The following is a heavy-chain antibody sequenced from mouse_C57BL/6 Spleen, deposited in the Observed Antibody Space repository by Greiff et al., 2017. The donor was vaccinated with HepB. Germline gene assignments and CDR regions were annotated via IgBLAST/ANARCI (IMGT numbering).Heavy chain of an antibody. J-gene: IGHJ2*01. CDR2: IYPRSGNT. Sequence: VQLQQSGAELARPGASVKLSCKASGYTFTSYGLSWVKQRTGQGLEWIGEIYPRSGNTYYNEKFKGKATLTADKSSSTAYMELRSLTSEDSAVYFCAGNYGSTYYFDFWGQGTTLTVSS. V-gene: IGHV1-81*01. CDR3: AGNYGSTYYFDF. D-gene: IGHD1-1*01. CDR1: GYTFTSYG.